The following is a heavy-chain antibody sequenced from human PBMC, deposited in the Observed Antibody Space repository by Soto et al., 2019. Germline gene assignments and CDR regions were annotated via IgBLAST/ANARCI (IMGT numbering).Heavy chain of an antibody. J-gene: IGHJ4*02. D-gene: IGHD1-26*01. V-gene: IGHV3-74*01. CDR1: GFTFNTHW. CDR2: INSDGSIT. CDR3: ARAMTSVGAAAKGDF. Sequence: GGSLRLSCAASGFTFNTHWMHWLRRAPGKGLVWVSRINSDGSITDYADSVKGRFSISRDNPRNTLYLQMNSLSPEDTAVYYCARAMTSVGAAAKGDFWGQGTLVTVSS.